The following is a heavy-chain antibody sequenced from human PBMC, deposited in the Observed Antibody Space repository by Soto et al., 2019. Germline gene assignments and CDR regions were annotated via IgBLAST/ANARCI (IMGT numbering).Heavy chain of an antibody. Sequence: QVQLVASGGGVVQPGRSLRLSCAASGFTFSSYTMHWVRQAPGKGLEWVSVISYDGSNKYYADSVKGRFTISRYNSKNTLYLHMNRLTTEDTAMYYCARDEGYFPGLDSSGWIDYWAQGTLVTVSA. D-gene: IGHD6-19*01. V-gene: IGHV3-30-3*01. J-gene: IGHJ4*02. CDR2: ISYDGSNK. CDR1: GFTFSSYT. CDR3: ARDEGYFPGLDSSGWIDY.